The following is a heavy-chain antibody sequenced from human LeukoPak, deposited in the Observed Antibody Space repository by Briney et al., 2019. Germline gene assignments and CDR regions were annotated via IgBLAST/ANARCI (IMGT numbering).Heavy chain of an antibody. Sequence: GGSLRLSCAASGFTFDDYAMHWVRQAPGKGLEWVSGISWNSGSIGYADSVKGRFTISRDNAKNPLYLQMNSLRAEDTALYYCAKGPSGPDAWGQGTLVTVSS. CDR3: AKGPSGPDA. V-gene: IGHV3-9*01. CDR1: GFTFDDYA. D-gene: IGHD2-15*01. J-gene: IGHJ4*02. CDR2: ISWNSGSI.